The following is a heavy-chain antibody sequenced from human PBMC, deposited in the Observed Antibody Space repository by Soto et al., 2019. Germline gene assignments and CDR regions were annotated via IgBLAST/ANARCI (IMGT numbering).Heavy chain of an antibody. CDR3: ARETPNYYDSSGYYYYYGMDV. CDR2: INHSGST. CDR1: GGSFSGYY. V-gene: IGHV4-34*01. Sequence: SETLSLTCAVYGGSFSGYYWSWIRQPPGKGLEWIGEINHSGSTNYNPSLKSRVTISVDTSKNQFSLKLSSVTAADTAVYYCARETPNYYDSSGYYYYYGMDVWGPGTTVTVSS. J-gene: IGHJ6*02. D-gene: IGHD3-22*01.